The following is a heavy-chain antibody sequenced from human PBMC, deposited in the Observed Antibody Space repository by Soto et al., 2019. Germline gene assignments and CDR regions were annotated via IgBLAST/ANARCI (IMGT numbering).Heavy chain of an antibody. V-gene: IGHV3-23*01. Sequence: GSLRLSCAVSGFTFSSYAMSWVRQAPGKGLEWVSAISGSGGDTYYADSVKGRFTISRDNSKYTLYLQMNSLRAEDTAVYYCAKVRVPTGGTECDYWAQGTLVTVSS. CDR2: ISGSGGDT. CDR1: GFTFSSYA. J-gene: IGHJ4*02. D-gene: IGHD3-16*01. CDR3: AKVRVPTGGTECDY.